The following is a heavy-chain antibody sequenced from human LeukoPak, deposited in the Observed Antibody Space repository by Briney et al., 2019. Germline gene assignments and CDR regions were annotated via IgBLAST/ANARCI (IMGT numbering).Heavy chain of an antibody. CDR1: GFTFSSYW. V-gene: IGHV3-7*03. D-gene: IGHD1-26*01. J-gene: IGHJ4*02. CDR2: INQDGTTK. CDR3: ARDVNGAFDY. Sequence: GGSLRLSCAASGFTFSSYWMNWLRQAPGTGLEWVANINQDGTTKYYLDSVKGRFTISGDNAKNSLYLQMNSLRAEDTAVYYCARDVNGAFDYWGQGTLVTVSS.